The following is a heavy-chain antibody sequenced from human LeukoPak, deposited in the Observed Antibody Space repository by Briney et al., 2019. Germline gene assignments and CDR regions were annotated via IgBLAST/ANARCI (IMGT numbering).Heavy chain of an antibody. J-gene: IGHJ1*01. CDR3: ATGEKGTSWWDDLQH. CDR2: NNPQSGDT. D-gene: IGHD1-26*01. Sequence: ASVKVSCKASGYNFIGYYMHWVRQAPGQGLEWMGWNNPQSGDTNYVQKFQGRVTMTRDTSVKTVDMELSSLRSDDTAVDYCATGEKGTSWWDDLQHWGQGTLVTVSS. CDR1: GYNFIGYY. V-gene: IGHV1-2*02.